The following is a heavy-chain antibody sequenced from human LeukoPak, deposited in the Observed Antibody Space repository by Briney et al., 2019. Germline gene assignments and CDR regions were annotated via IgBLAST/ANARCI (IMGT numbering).Heavy chain of an antibody. J-gene: IGHJ4*02. Sequence: PSETLSLTCAVSGYSISSGYYWGWIRQPPGKGLEWIGSIYHSGSTYYNPSLKSRVTISVDTSKNQFSPKLSSVTAADTAVYYCARHPLNLYFDYWGQGTLVTVSS. CDR1: GYSISSGYY. V-gene: IGHV4-38-2*01. CDR2: IYHSGST. CDR3: ARHPLNLYFDY.